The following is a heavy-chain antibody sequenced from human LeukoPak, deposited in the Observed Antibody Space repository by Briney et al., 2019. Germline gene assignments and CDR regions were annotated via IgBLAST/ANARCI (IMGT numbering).Heavy chain of an antibody. V-gene: IGHV3-74*01. Sequence: PGGSLRLSCAASAFTFSGYWMDWVRQAPGKGLVWVARINNDGSSTTYADSVKGRFTISRDNAKNTLYLQMNSLRVEDTAAYYCCAYRHGCPYHWGQGTLVTVSS. D-gene: IGHD5-18*01. CDR3: CAYRHGCPYH. J-gene: IGHJ4*02. CDR1: AFTFSGYW. CDR2: INNDGSST.